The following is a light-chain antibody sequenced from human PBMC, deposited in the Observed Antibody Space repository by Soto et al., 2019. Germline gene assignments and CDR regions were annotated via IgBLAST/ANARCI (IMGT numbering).Light chain of an antibody. CDR1: QSVSSN. V-gene: IGKV3-15*01. Sequence: EIVMTQSPATLSVSPGERVTLSCRASQSVSSNLAWYQQKPGQAPRLLIYGASTRATGIPARFSGGGSERALTLTIISLQSEDFAVYYCQQYHNWPPRTFGQGTKVEIK. CDR3: QQYHNWPPRT. CDR2: GAS. J-gene: IGKJ1*01.